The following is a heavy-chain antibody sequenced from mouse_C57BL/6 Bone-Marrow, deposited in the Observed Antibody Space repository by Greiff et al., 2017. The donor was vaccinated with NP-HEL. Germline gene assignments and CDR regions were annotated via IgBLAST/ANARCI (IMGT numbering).Heavy chain of an antibody. CDR2: IHPSDSDT. D-gene: IGHD3-2*02. Sequence: VQLQQPGAELVKPGASVKVSCKASGYTFTSYWMHWVKQRPGQGLEWIGRIHPSDSDTNYNQKFKGKATLTVDKSSSTAYMQLRSLTSEDSAVYYCAIKAQATDMDYWGQGTSVTVSS. V-gene: IGHV1-74*01. CDR1: GYTFTSYW. J-gene: IGHJ4*01. CDR3: AIKAQATDMDY.